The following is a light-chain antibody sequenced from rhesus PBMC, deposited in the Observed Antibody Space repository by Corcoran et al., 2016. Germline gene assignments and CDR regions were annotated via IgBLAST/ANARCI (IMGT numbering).Light chain of an antibody. CDR3: LQIYTTPFP. V-gene: IGKV1-94*01. Sequence: DIQMTQSPSSLSASVGDRVTVTRRASQGMRRELSWYQQTPGKAPTLLVYDASSLQTGVSSRLSGCGSRTDYTLTISSLRPEEVATYYCLQIYTTPFPFGGGAKVEV. CDR2: DAS. CDR1: QGMRRE. J-gene: IGKJ4*01.